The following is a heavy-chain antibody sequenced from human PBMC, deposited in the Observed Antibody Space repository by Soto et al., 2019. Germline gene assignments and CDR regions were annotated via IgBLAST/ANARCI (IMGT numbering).Heavy chain of an antibody. CDR3: VRDLNGSGDY. D-gene: IGHD3-10*01. V-gene: IGHV4-59*01. CDR1: GGSTTSDY. J-gene: IGHJ4*02. CDR2: IFHSLGA. Sequence: SETPSLTCTVSGGSTTSDYWSWIRQPPGKGLEWLGYIFHSLGAKYNPSLGSRGTISLDPSKNQLSLSLRSVTAADTAIYFCVRDLNGSGDYWGQGTLVTVSS.